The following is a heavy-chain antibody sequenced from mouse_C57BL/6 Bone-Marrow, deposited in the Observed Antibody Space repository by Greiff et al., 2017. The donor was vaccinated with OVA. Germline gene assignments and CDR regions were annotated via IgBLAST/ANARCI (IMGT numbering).Heavy chain of an antibody. CDR3: ARDYYGSSSFFDY. J-gene: IGHJ2*01. CDR2: INPYNGDT. D-gene: IGHD1-1*01. CDR1: GYSFTGYF. V-gene: IGHV1-20*01. Sequence: VKPGDSVKISCKASGYSFTGYFMNWVMQSHGKSLEWIGRINPYNGDTFYNQKFKGKATLTVDKSSSTAHMELRSLTSEDSAVYYCARDYYGSSSFFDYWGQGTTLTVSS.